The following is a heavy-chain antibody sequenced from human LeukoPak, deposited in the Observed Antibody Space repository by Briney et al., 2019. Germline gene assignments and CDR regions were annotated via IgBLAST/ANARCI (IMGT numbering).Heavy chain of an antibody. Sequence: PSETLSLTCTVSGGSLSSYYWSWIRQPPGKGLEWVGYIYYSGSTNYNPSLKSRGTISVDTSKSQFSLKLSTVTAADTAVYYCASEDYYDSSGYYGWGQGTLVTVSS. J-gene: IGHJ4*02. CDR1: GGSLSSYY. V-gene: IGHV4-59*01. D-gene: IGHD3-22*01. CDR3: ASEDYYDSSGYYG. CDR2: IYYSGST.